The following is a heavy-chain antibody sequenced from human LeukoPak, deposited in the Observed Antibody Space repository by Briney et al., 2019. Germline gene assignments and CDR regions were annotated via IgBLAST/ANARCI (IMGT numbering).Heavy chain of an antibody. CDR3: ARQGAYYDYVWGSYRYRDFDY. CDR2: INHTGST. CDR1: GGSFGGYS. Sequence: SETLSLTCAVYGGSFGGYSWNWIRQPPGKGLEWIGEINHTGSTNYNPSLKSRVTISVDTSKIQFSLQLSSVTAADTAVYYCARQGAYYDYVWGSYRYRDFDYWGQGTLVTVSS. D-gene: IGHD3-16*02. J-gene: IGHJ4*02. V-gene: IGHV4-34*01.